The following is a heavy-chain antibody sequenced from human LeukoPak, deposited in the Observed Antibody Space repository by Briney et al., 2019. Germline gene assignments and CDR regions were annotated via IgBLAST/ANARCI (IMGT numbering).Heavy chain of an antibody. J-gene: IGHJ6*02. CDR2: INSDGSST. V-gene: IGHV3-74*01. Sequence: GGSLRLSCAASGFTVSTYWMHWVRHAPGKGLVWVLRINSDGSSTTYADSVKGRFTVSRDNAKNTLYLQMNSLRVEDTAVYYCSRGVGDFWSAYYGMDVWGQGTTVTVS. CDR3: SRGVGDFWSAYYGMDV. CDR1: GFTVSTYW. D-gene: IGHD3-3*01.